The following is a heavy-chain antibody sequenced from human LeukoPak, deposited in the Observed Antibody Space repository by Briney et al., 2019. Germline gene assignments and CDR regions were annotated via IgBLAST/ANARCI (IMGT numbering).Heavy chain of an antibody. CDR2: IHHYGGDI. Sequence: PGGSLRLSCAASGFSLSNYNMHWVRLAPGKGPEWVAFIHHYGGDIRYADSVKGRFTISRDNSKNTLYLQMDSLRADDTAVYYCAKDTNTWTMDYWGQGTLVIVSS. V-gene: IGHV3-30*02. CDR1: GFSLSNYN. CDR3: AKDTNTWTMDY. D-gene: IGHD4/OR15-4a*01. J-gene: IGHJ4*02.